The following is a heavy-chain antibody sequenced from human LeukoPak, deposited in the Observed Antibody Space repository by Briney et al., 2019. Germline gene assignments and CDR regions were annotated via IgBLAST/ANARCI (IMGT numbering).Heavy chain of an antibody. CDR2: IRYDGSNK. V-gene: IGHV3-30*02. D-gene: IGHD3-3*01. CDR1: GFTFSSYG. Sequence: GGSLRLSCAASGFTFSSYGMHWVRQAPGKGLEWVAFIRYDGSNKYYADSVKGRFTISRDNSKNTLYLQMNSLRAEDTAVYYCAKTLYYDFWSGYFGADWFDPWGQGTLVTVSS. J-gene: IGHJ5*02. CDR3: AKTLYYDFWSGYFGADWFDP.